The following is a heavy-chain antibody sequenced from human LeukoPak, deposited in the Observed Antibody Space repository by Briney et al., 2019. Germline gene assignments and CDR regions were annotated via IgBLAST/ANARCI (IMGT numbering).Heavy chain of an antibody. V-gene: IGHV3-23*01. CDR3: AKDRSSGWTNWFDP. J-gene: IGHJ5*02. CDR1: GFTFSNYA. CDR2: ISSGAST. Sequence: PGGSLRLSCAASGFTFSNYAMSWVRQAPEKGLEWVSAISSGASTYYADSVKGRFTISRDNSKETLYLQMNSLRAEDTAVYYCAKDRSSGWTNWFDPWGQGTLVTVSS. D-gene: IGHD6-19*01.